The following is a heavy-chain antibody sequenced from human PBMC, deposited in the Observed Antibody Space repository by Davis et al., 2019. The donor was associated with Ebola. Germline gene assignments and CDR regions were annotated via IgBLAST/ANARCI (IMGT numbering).Heavy chain of an antibody. Sequence: SVKVSCKASGGTFSSYAISWVRQAPGQGLEWMGGIIPIFGTANYAQKFQGRVTITADKSTSTAYMELSSLRSEDTAVYYCARDGSAKFLDWYFDLWGRGTLVTVSS. CDR2: IIPIFGTA. D-gene: IGHD1-26*01. J-gene: IGHJ2*01. V-gene: IGHV1-69*06. CDR3: ARDGSAKFLDWYFDL. CDR1: GGTFSSYA.